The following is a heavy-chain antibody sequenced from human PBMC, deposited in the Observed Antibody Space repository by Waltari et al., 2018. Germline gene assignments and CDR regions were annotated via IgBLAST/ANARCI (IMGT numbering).Heavy chain of an antibody. CDR2: IWDDGSNK. J-gene: IGHJ3*02. CDR1: GFTFSSYG. V-gene: IGHV3-33*06. Sequence: HVQLVESGGGVVQPGRSLRLSCAASGFTFSSYGMHWVRQAPGKGLEWVAVIWDDGSNKYYADSVKGRFTISRDNSKNTLYLQMNSLRAEDTAVYYCAKPSLGSSWGRAFAAFDIWGQGTMVTVSS. D-gene: IGHD6-13*01. CDR3: AKPSLGSSWGRAFAAFDI.